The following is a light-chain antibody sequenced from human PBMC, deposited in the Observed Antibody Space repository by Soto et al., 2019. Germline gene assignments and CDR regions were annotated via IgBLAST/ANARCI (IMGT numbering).Light chain of an antibody. V-gene: IGKV1-5*03. J-gene: IGKJ1*01. Sequence: DIQMTQSPSTLSASEGDGVTISCRSSQSVSIWLAWYQQKPGRAPKVLIYKSSILESGVPSRCSGRGSGTEFTLTISSLQPDDFATYYCQQFKTSPWTFGQGTKVDIK. CDR1: QSVSIW. CDR2: KSS. CDR3: QQFKTSPWT.